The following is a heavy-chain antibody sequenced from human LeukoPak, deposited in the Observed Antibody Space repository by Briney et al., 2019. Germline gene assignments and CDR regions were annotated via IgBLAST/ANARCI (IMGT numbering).Heavy chain of an antibody. CDR3: ARDFWSGYSISNWFDP. Sequence: VASVKVSCKTSGYTFINNGISWVRQAPGQGLEWMGWISAYDGKVKYAPQVQGRVTMTRDTSTSTVYMELSSLRSEDTAVYYCARDFWSGYSISNWFDPWGQGTLVTVSS. D-gene: IGHD3-3*01. V-gene: IGHV1-18*01. CDR1: GYTFINNG. CDR2: ISAYDGKV. J-gene: IGHJ5*02.